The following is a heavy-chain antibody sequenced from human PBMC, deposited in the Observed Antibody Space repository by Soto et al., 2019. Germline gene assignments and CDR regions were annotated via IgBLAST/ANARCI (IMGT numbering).Heavy chain of an antibody. D-gene: IGHD3-22*01. CDR1: GFTFSSYG. CDR3: AKDAPYYYDSSGYYGPFDY. CDR2: ISYDGSNK. J-gene: IGHJ4*02. V-gene: IGHV3-30*18. Sequence: AGGSLRLSCAASGFTFSSYGIHWVRQAPGKGLEWVALISYDGSNKYYADSVKGRFSISRDNSKNTLYLQMNSPRAEDTAIYYCAKDAPYYYDSSGYYGPFDYWGQGTLVTVSS.